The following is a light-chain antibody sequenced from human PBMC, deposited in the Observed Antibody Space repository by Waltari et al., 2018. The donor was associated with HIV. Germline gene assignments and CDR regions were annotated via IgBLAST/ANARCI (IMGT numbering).Light chain of an antibody. CDR2: EVR. CDR1: SSDVGNYDL. Sequence: QSALTQPASVSGSPGQSITISCTGNSSDVGNYDLVSWYQQHPGKAPKVMIYEVRKRPAGVSNRFSGSKSGNTASLTISGLQSEDEAAYYCCSYATSSTLIFGGGTKLTVL. CDR3: CSYATSSTLI. J-gene: IGLJ2*01. V-gene: IGLV2-23*02.